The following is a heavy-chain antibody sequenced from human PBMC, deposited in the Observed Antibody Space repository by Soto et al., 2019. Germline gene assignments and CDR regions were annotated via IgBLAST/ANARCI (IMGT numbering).Heavy chain of an antibody. CDR1: GGTFSSDG. V-gene: IGHV1-69*13. J-gene: IGHJ2*01. Sequence: ASVKVSCKASGGTFSSDGISWVRQARGQGLEWMGGITPIFRATKYAQKFQGRVTITADESTSTAYMELSSLRSEDTAVYYCARGRDTYYYDSSGYSGWYFDLWGRGTLVTVSS. CDR3: ARGRDTYYYDSSGYSGWYFDL. D-gene: IGHD3-22*01. CDR2: ITPIFRAT.